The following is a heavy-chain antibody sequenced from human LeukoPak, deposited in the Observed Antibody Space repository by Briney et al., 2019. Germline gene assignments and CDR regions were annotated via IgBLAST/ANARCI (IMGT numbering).Heavy chain of an antibody. D-gene: IGHD3-10*01. J-gene: IGHJ4*02. CDR3: ARGRITMVRGVIFPFDY. CDR2: IYYSGST. CDR1: GGSISSGGYY. V-gene: IGHV4-31*03. Sequence: PSETLSLTCTVSGGSISSGGYYWSWIRQHPGKGLEWIGYIYYSGSTYYNPSLKSRVTISVDTSKNQFSLKLSSVTAADTAVYYCARGRITMVRGVIFPFDYWGQGTLVTASS.